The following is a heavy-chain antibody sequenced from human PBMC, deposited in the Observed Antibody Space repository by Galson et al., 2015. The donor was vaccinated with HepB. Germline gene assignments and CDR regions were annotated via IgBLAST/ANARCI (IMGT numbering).Heavy chain of an antibody. J-gene: IGHJ4*02. D-gene: IGHD2-8*01. Sequence: SLRLSCAASGFTFDDYAMHWVQQAPGKGLEWVSGISWNSGSIGYADSVKGRFTISRDNAKNSLYLQMNSLRAADTAVYYCARARREIVLMSAFGAFDYWGQGTLVTVSS. CDR3: ARARREIVLMSAFGAFDY. V-gene: IGHV3-9*01. CDR1: GFTFDDYA. CDR2: ISWNSGSI.